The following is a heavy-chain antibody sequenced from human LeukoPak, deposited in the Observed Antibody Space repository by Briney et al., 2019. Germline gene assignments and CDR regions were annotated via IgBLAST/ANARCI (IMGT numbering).Heavy chain of an antibody. D-gene: IGHD6-13*01. V-gene: IGHV3-23*01. J-gene: IGHJ5*02. CDR1: GFTFSSYS. CDR3: AGSSWSLYNWFDP. Sequence: GGSLRLSCAASGFTFSSYSMSWVRQAPGKGLEWVSAISGSGGSTYYADSVKGRFTISRDNSKNTLYLQMNSLRAEDTAVYYCAGSSWSLYNWFDPWGQGTLVTVSS. CDR2: ISGSGGST.